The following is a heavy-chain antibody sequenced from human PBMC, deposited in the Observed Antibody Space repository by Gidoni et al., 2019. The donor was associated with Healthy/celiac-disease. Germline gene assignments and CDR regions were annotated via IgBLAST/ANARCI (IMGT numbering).Heavy chain of an antibody. D-gene: IGHD2-2*01. CDR3: SRVGRYCSSTSCPPDAFDI. CDR1: GFSFGDYT. CDR2: SRSKAYGGTT. V-gene: IGHV3-49*03. J-gene: IGHJ3*02. Sequence: EVQLVESGGGLVQLGRSLRLSCTASGFSFGDYTMTWFRQAPGKGLEWVGFSRSKAYGGTTEYAASVKGRFNISRDDSKSIAYLQMSSLKTEDTAVYYCSRVGRYCSSTSCPPDAFDIWGQGTMVTVSS.